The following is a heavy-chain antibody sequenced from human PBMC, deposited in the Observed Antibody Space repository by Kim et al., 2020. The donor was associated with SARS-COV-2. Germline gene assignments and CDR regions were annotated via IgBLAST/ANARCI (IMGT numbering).Heavy chain of an antibody. Sequence: YADSVKGRFTISGDNAKNSLYLQMNSLRAKDTAVYYCGRVRTYYYDSNDYWGQGTLVTVSS. J-gene: IGHJ4*02. CDR3: GRVRTYYYDSNDY. V-gene: IGHV3-48*03. D-gene: IGHD3-22*01.